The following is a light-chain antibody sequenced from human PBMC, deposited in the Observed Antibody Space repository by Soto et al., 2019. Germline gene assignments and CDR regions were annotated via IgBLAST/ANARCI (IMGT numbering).Light chain of an antibody. V-gene: IGKV3-20*01. J-gene: IGKJ1*01. CDR1: QSFSSSY. Sequence: EIVLTQSPGTLSLSPGERATLSCRASQSFSSSYLAWYQQKPGQAPRLLIYATSSRATGIPDRFSGSGSQTDFTLTISRLEPEDFAVYYCQQYGTSPRTFXQGTKVDIK. CDR2: ATS. CDR3: QQYGTSPRT.